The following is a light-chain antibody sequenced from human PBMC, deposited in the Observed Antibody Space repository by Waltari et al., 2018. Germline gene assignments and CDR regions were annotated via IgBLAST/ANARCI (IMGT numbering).Light chain of an antibody. V-gene: IGLV2-14*01. Sequence: QSALTQPASVSGSPGQSITISCTGSSSDVGRYNYVSWYQQFPDRAPKLMIYDVTNRPSGVSSRFSGSKSAHTASRTISGLQPEDEADYYCASYVPGSTLVFGGGTKLTVL. J-gene: IGLJ3*02. CDR2: DVT. CDR1: SSDVGRYNY. CDR3: ASYVPGSTLV.